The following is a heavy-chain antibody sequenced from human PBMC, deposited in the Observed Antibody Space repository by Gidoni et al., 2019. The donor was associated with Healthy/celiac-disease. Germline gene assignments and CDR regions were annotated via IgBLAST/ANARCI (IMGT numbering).Heavy chain of an antibody. D-gene: IGHD3-3*01. Sequence: QVQLQQWGAGLLKPSETLSLTCAVYGGSFSGYYWSWIRQPPGKGLEWIGEINHSGSTNYNPSLKSRVTISVDTSKNQFSLKLSSVTAADTAVYYCAVGIRFLELAPQSNWFDPWGQGTLVTVSS. V-gene: IGHV4-34*01. CDR1: GGSFSGYY. CDR3: AVGIRFLELAPQSNWFDP. J-gene: IGHJ5*02. CDR2: INHSGST.